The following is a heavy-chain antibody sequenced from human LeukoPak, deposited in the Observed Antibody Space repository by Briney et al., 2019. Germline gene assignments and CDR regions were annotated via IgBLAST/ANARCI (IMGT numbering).Heavy chain of an antibody. V-gene: IGHV1-8*02. Sequence: ASVKVSCKASGYTFTSYYMHWVRQATGQGLEWLGWMNPNSGNTGYAQNFQGRVTMTRNTSIDTAYMELSSLRYEDTAVYHCARDYYGSKSSSFDPWGQGTLVTVSS. CDR2: MNPNSGNT. D-gene: IGHD3-10*01. CDR3: ARDYYGSKSSSFDP. J-gene: IGHJ5*02. CDR1: GYTFTSYY.